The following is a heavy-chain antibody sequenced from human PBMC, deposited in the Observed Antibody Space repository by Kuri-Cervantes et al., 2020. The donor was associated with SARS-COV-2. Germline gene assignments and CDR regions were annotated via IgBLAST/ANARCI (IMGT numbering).Heavy chain of an antibody. Sequence: GGSLRLSCAASGFTFSDYYMSWIRQAPGKGLEWVSYISSSGSTIYYADSVKGRFTISRDNAKNSLYLQMNSLRAEDTAVYYCARDVIAARPSRGAFDIWGQGTMVTVSS. CDR1: GFTFSDYY. CDR3: ARDVIAARPSRGAFDI. V-gene: IGHV3-11*04. D-gene: IGHD6-6*01. J-gene: IGHJ3*02. CDR2: ISSSGSTI.